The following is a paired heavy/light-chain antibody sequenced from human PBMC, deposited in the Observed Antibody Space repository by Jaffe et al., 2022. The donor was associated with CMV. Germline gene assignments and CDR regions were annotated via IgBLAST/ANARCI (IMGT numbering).Light chain of an antibody. V-gene: IGKV3-15*01. CDR1: QSVDSD. Sequence: VVMTQSPATLSVYPGERVTLSCRASQSVDSDLAWYQQKPGQAPRLLIFAASTRATGVPARFSGSGSGTEFTLTISRLESEDFAVYFCHNYNNWPSPTFGQGTKVEIK. CDR2: AAS. CDR3: HNYNNWPSPT. J-gene: IGKJ1*01.
Heavy chain of an antibody. Sequence: QIQVVQSGPEVKKPGASVKVSCKPSGYTFTDYGITWVRQAPGQGLEWVGWISTFTGNTNYARSLKGRVTMTTDTSKSTAYMELRGLRSDDTAVYYCARGVSYCSSSGCFAGDYWGRGTLVTVSS. CDR3: ARGVSYCSSSGCFAGDY. V-gene: IGHV1-18*04. D-gene: IGHD2-2*01. CDR1: GYTFTDYG. CDR2: ISTFTGNT. J-gene: IGHJ4*02.